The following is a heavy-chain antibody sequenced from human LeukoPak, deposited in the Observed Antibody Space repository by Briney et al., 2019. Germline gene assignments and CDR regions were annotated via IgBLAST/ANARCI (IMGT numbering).Heavy chain of an antibody. Sequence: SETLSLTCTVSGGSISSSSYYWGWIRQPPGKGLEWIGSIYYSGSTYYNPSLKSRVTISVDTSKNQFSLKLSSVTAADTAVYYCARGPRLLLRFGEPVDYWGQGTLVTVSS. CDR3: ARGPRLLLRFGEPVDY. J-gene: IGHJ4*02. V-gene: IGHV4-39*07. CDR1: GGSISSSSYY. D-gene: IGHD3-10*01. CDR2: IYYSGST.